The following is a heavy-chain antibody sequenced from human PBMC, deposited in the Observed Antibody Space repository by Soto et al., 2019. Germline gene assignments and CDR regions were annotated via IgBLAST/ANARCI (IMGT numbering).Heavy chain of an antibody. Sequence: EVQLLESGGGLVQPGGSLRLSCAASGFTFSSYAMSWVRQAPGKGLEWVSAISGSGGSTYYADSVKGRFTISRDNSKNTLYLQMNSLRAAHTAVYYCSKDVEYYYGSGSYYWVNNWFDPWGQGTLVTVSS. J-gene: IGHJ5*02. CDR1: GFTFSSYA. V-gene: IGHV3-23*01. D-gene: IGHD3-10*01. CDR2: ISGSGGST. CDR3: SKDVEYYYGSGSYYWVNNWFDP.